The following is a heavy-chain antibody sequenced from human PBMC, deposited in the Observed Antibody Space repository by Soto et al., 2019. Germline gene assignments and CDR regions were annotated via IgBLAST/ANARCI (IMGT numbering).Heavy chain of an antibody. D-gene: IGHD3-22*01. V-gene: IGHV5-10-1*01. CDR2: IDPSDSYT. CDR3: ARDNYYDSSGYQYYYYYYGMDV. J-gene: IGHJ6*02. Sequence: GESLTISCKGSGYSFTSYWISWVRQMPGKGLEWMGRIDPSDSYTNYSPSFQGHVTISADKSISTAYLQWSSLKASDTAMYYCARDNYYDSSGYQYYYYYYGMDVWGQGTTVTV. CDR1: GYSFTSYW.